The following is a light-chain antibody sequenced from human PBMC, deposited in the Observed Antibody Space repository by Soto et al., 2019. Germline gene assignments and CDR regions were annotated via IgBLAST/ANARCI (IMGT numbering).Light chain of an antibody. J-gene: IGKJ1*01. CDR3: QQTYSTPPT. V-gene: IGKV1-39*01. CDR1: QSIRSW. Sequence: QLAQSPSTRSSSVRDICRITCRASQSIRSWLAWYQQKPGRAPKVLIYAASSLQSGVPSRFSGSGSGTDFTLTISSLQPEDFATYYCQQTYSTPPTFGQRTKVDIK. CDR2: AAS.